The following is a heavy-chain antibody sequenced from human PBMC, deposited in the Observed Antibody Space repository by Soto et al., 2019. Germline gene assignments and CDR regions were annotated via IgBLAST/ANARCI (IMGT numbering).Heavy chain of an antibody. CDR1: GGTFSSYA. Sequence: QVQLVQSGAEVKKPGSSVKVSCKASGGTFSSYAISGGRQAPGQGLEWRGGIIPIFGTANYAQKFQGRVTITADESTSTAYMELSSLRSEDTAVYYCAREWVYDSSKKLDYWGQGTLVTVSS. D-gene: IGHD3-22*01. J-gene: IGHJ4*02. CDR3: AREWVYDSSKKLDY. V-gene: IGHV1-69*12. CDR2: IIPIFGTA.